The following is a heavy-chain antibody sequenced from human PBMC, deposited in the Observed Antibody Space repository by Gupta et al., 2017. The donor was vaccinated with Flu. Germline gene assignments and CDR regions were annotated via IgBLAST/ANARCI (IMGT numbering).Heavy chain of an antibody. CDR3: ARDRIRPWHYVGDFDY. J-gene: IGHJ4*02. CDR2: IWYDGINK. Sequence: PGKGPEWIAIIWYDGINKGYLESVKGRFTIPRDDSKNTLYLQMNSLRVEDTAVYYCARDRIRPWHYVGDFDYWGMGTLVTVSS. V-gene: IGHV3-33*01. D-gene: IGHD3-10*02.